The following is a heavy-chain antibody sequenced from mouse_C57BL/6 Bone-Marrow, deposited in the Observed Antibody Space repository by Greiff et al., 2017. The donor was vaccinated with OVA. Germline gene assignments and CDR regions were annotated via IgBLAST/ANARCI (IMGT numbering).Heavy chain of an antibody. D-gene: IGHD2-12*01. CDR3: ARLRRGYYAMDY. Sequence: DVQLLESGGGLVKPGASLKLSCAASGFTFSSYAMSWVRQTPEHRLAWVATISAGGSYTYYPDNVKGRFTISRDNAKNNLYLQMSHLKSEDTAMYYCARLRRGYYAMDYWGQGTSVTVSS. CDR1: GFTFSSYA. J-gene: IGHJ4*01. V-gene: IGHV5-4*01. CDR2: ISAGGSYT.